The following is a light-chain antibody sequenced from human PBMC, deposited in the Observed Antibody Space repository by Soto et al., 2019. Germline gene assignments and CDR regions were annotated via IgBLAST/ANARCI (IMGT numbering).Light chain of an antibody. CDR1: QTISRF. CDR2: AAS. CDR3: QQSYSLPIT. Sequence: DIQVTQSPFSLSASVGDIVTITCLASQTISRFLNWYQHNPGKAPKLLIYAASTLQSGVPARFSGSGSGTDFTLIISSLQPEDFATYYCQQSYSLPITFGQGTRLEIK. V-gene: IGKV1-39*01. J-gene: IGKJ5*01.